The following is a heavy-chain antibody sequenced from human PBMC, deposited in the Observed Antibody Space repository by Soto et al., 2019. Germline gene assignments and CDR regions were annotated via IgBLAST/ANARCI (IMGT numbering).Heavy chain of an antibody. CDR1: GYTFTSYD. D-gene: IGHD6-19*01. Sequence: QVQLVQSGAEVKKPGASVKVSCKASGYTFTSYDINWVRQATGQGLEWMGWMNHNSGNTGDAQKFQGRVTMTRNTSRSTAYMELGTLRSEDTAVYYCARELSSGWFSNWGQGTLVTVSS. J-gene: IGHJ4*02. CDR2: MNHNSGNT. V-gene: IGHV1-8*01. CDR3: ARELSSGWFSN.